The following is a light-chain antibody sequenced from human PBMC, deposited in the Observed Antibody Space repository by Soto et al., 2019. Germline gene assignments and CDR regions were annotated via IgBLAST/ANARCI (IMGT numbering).Light chain of an antibody. J-gene: IGKJ1*01. Sequence: DIQMTQSPSTLSASVGDRVTITCRASQSISSWLAWYQQKPGKAPKLLIYAASNLQSGVPSRFSASGSGTEFTLTLNSLQPEDFATYYCQQAYSTPWTFGQGTKVDIK. CDR3: QQAYSTPWT. CDR2: AAS. V-gene: IGKV1-5*01. CDR1: QSISSW.